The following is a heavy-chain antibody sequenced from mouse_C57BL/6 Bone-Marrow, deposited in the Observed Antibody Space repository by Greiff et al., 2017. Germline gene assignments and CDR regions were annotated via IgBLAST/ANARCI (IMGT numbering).Heavy chain of an antibody. D-gene: IGHD1-1*01. J-gene: IGHJ1*03. CDR1: GYTFTEYT. CDR2: FYPGSGSI. Sequence: VQLQQSGAELVKPGASVKLSCKASGYTFTEYTIHWVKQRSGQGLEWIGWFYPGSGSIKYNEKFKDKATLTADKSSSTVYMELSRLTSEDSAVYFCARHPPLNYYGSSHWYFDVWGTGTTVTVSS. V-gene: IGHV1-62-2*01. CDR3: ARHPPLNYYGSSHWYFDV.